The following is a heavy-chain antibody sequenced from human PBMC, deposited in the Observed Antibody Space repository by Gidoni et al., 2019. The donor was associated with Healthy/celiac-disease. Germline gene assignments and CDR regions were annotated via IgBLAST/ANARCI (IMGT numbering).Heavy chain of an antibody. CDR1: GYSISSGYY. CDR3: ASGPLGRFLEWLFNFDY. D-gene: IGHD3-3*01. Sequence: QVQLQESGPGLVKPSETLSLTCTVSGYSISSGYYWGWIRQPPGKGLEWIGSIYHSGSTYYNPSLKSRVTISVDTFKNQFSLKLSSVTAADTAVYYCASGPLGRFLEWLFNFDYWGQGTLVTVSS. J-gene: IGHJ4*02. CDR2: IYHSGST. V-gene: IGHV4-38-2*02.